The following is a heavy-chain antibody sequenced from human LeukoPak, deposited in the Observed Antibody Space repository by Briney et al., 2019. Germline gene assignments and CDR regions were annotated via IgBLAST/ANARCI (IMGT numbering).Heavy chain of an antibody. Sequence: PSETLSLTCTVSGGSISNYYWSWLRQPPGKGLEWIGYIYYSGSTNYNNYNPSLKSRVTISVDTSKNQFSLKLSSVTAADTAVYYCAQGENIAARLDYWGQGTLVTVSS. CDR2: IYYSGSTNYN. D-gene: IGHD6-6*01. J-gene: IGHJ4*02. CDR3: AQGENIAARLDY. CDR1: GGSISNYY. V-gene: IGHV4-59*08.